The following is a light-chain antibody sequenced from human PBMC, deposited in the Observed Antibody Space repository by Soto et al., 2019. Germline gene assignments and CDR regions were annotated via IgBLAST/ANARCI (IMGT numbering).Light chain of an antibody. CDR3: QKYDSAPWT. CDR1: QGISNY. V-gene: IGKV1-27*01. CDR2: GAS. J-gene: IGKJ1*01. Sequence: EIQMTQSPSSLSASVGDRVTITCRASQGISNYLAWYQQKPGKVPKLLIYGASTLQSGVPSRLSDSGSGTDFTLIINSLQPEDVATYYCQKYDSAPWTFGQGTKVEIK.